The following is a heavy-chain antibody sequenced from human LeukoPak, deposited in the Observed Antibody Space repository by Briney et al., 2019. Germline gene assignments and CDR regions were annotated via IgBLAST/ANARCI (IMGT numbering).Heavy chain of an antibody. J-gene: IGHJ4*02. CDR2: IYHSGGT. CDR3: AGNSGWYTDY. V-gene: IGHV4-4*02. Sequence: NPSGTLSLTCTVSGGSISSHVWWNWVRQPPGKGLEWIAEIYHSGGTNYNPPLKSRVTISVDASKNQFSLKLNSVTAADTAVYYCAGNSGWYTDYWGQGTLVTVSS. D-gene: IGHD6-19*01. CDR1: GGSISSHVW.